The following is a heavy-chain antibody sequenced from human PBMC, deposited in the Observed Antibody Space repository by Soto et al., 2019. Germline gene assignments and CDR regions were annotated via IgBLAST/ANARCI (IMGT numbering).Heavy chain of an antibody. Sequence: SETLSLTCAVSGGSISSGGYSSSWIRQPPGKGLEWIGYIYHSGSTYYNSSLKSRVTISVDRSKNQFSLKLSSVTAADTAVYYCARVSTVIDYWGQGTLVTVSS. CDR1: GGSISSGGYS. CDR2: IYHSGST. CDR3: ARVSTVIDY. D-gene: IGHD4-17*01. V-gene: IGHV4-30-2*01. J-gene: IGHJ4*02.